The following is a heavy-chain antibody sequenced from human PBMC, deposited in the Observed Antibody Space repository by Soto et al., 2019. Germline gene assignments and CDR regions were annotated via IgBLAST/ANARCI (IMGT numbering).Heavy chain of an antibody. CDR3: ARDSYYDSSGYYYVFDY. CDR2: INPSGGST. Sequence: ASVKVSCKASGYTFTSYYMHWVRQAPGQGLEWMGIINPSGGSTSYAQKFQGRVTMTRDTSTSTVYMELSGLRSEDTAVYYCARDSYYDSSGYYYVFDYWGQGTLVTVSS. D-gene: IGHD3-22*01. V-gene: IGHV1-46*01. CDR1: GYTFTSYY. J-gene: IGHJ4*02.